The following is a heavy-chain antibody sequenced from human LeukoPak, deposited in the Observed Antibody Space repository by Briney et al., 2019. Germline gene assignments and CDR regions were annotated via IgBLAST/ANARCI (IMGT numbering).Heavy chain of an antibody. CDR1: GYTFTGYY. J-gene: IGHJ4*02. CDR2: INPSSGGT. CDR3: ARGAVSGSLFSDY. Sequence: ASVKVSCKASGYTFTGYYIHWVRQAPGQGLEWMGWINPSSGGTNYAQKFQGRVTMTTDTSITTANMELSRLRSDDTAMYYCARGAVSGSLFSDYWGRETLVTVSS. V-gene: IGHV1-2*02. D-gene: IGHD1-26*01.